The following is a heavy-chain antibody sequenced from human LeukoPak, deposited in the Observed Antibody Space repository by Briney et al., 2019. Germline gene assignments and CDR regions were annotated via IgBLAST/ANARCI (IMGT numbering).Heavy chain of an antibody. D-gene: IGHD6-19*01. Sequence: GGSLRLSCAASGFSFSSYGMHWVRQAPGKGLEWVSVIYGGGTTDYADSVKGRFTISRDNSKSTLYLQMNSLRAEDTAVYYCARSLSGLAVTVPFDNWGQGTLVTVSS. J-gene: IGHJ4*02. CDR2: IYGGGTT. CDR3: ARSLSGLAVTVPFDN. CDR1: GFSFSSYG. V-gene: IGHV3-53*01.